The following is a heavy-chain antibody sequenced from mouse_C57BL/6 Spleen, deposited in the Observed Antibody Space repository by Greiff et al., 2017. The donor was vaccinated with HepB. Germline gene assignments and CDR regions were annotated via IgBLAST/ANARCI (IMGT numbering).Heavy chain of an antibody. Sequence: EVKLQESGPGLVKPSQSLSLTCSVTGYSITSGYYWNWIRQFPGNKLEWMGYISYDGSNNYNPSLKNRISITRDTSKNQFFLKLNSVTTEDTATYYCARDRELEFAYWGQGTLVTVSA. J-gene: IGHJ3*01. CDR2: ISYDGSN. V-gene: IGHV3-6*01. CDR1: GYSITSGYY. D-gene: IGHD3-1*01. CDR3: ARDRELEFAY.